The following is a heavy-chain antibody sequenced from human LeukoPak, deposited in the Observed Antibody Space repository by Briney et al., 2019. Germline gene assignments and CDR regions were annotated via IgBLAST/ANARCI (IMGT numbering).Heavy chain of an antibody. D-gene: IGHD3-3*01. CDR3: ARGTTMKAFDY. CDR2: ISYDGSNK. J-gene: IGHJ4*02. V-gene: IGHV3-30*03. CDR1: GFTFSSYG. Sequence: GGSLRLSCAASGFTFSSYGMHWVRQAPGKGLEWVAVISYDGSNKYYADSVKGRFTISRDNSKNTLYLQMNSLRAEDTAVYYCARGTTMKAFDYWGQGTLVTVSS.